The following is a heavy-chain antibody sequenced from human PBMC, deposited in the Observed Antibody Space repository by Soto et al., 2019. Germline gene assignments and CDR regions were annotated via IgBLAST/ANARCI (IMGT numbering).Heavy chain of an antibody. CDR3: ARDYVYCSSTSCYSSAEAFDI. J-gene: IGHJ3*02. CDR1: GFTFSSYA. Sequence: VGSLRLSCAASGFTFSSYAMHWVRQAPGKGLEWVAVISYDGSNKYYADSVKGRFTISRDNSKNTLYLQMNSLRAGDTAVYYCARDYVYCSSTSCYSSAEAFDIWGHGTMVTVS. CDR2: ISYDGSNK. D-gene: IGHD2-2*01. V-gene: IGHV3-30-3*01.